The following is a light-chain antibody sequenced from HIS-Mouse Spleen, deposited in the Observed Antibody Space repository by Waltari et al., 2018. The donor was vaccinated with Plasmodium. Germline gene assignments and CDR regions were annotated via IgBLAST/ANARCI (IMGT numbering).Light chain of an antibody. CDR3: QQYGSSPYT. Sequence: EIVLTQSPGTLSLSPGERATLSCRARQSVSSSYLAWYQQKPGQAPRLLIYVASSRATGIPDMFSGSGSGTDFTLTISRLEPEDFAVYYCQQYGSSPYTFGQGTKLEIK. CDR2: VAS. J-gene: IGKJ2*01. V-gene: IGKV3-20*01. CDR1: QSVSSSY.